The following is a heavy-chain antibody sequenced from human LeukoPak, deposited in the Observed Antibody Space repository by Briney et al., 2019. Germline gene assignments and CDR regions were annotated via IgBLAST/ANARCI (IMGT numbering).Heavy chain of an antibody. CDR1: GGSFSGYY. CDR3: ARQGSYYAGWFDP. Sequence: SETLSLTCTVYGGSFSGYYWSWIRQPPGKGLEWIGEINHSGSTNYNPSLKSRVTISVDTSKNQFSLKLSSVTAADTAVYYCARQGSYYAGWFDPWGQGTLVTVSS. CDR2: INHSGST. D-gene: IGHD1-26*01. V-gene: IGHV4-34*01. J-gene: IGHJ5*02.